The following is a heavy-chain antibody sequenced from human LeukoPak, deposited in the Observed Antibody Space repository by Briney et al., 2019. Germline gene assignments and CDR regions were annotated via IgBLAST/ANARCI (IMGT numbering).Heavy chain of an antibody. V-gene: IGHV1-69*13. D-gene: IGHD1-1*01. Sequence: SVKVSCKASGGTFSSYAISWVRQAPGQGLEWMGGISPIFGTANYAQKFQGRVTITADESTSTAYMELSSLRSEDTAVYYCARVLDVDYYYGMDVWGQGTTVTVSS. CDR2: ISPIFGTA. CDR3: ARVLDVDYYYGMDV. J-gene: IGHJ6*02. CDR1: GGTFSSYA.